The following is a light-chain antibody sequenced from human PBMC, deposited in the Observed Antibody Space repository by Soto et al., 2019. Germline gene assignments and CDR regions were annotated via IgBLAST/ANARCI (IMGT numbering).Light chain of an antibody. CDR1: SSDVGSYNR. Sequence: QSVLTQPPSVSGSPGQSVTISCTGTSSDVGSYNRVSWYQQPPGTAPKLMIYDVSNRPSGVPDRFSGSKSGNTASLTISGLQAEDEADYYCSSYTSSITYVFGTGNKLTVL. CDR3: SSYTSSITYV. V-gene: IGLV2-18*02. J-gene: IGLJ1*01. CDR2: DVS.